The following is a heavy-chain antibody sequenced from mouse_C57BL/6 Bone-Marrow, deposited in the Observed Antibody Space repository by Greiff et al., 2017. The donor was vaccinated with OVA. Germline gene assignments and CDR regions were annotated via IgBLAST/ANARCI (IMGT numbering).Heavy chain of an antibody. Sequence: QVQLKQPGAELVKPGASVKMSCKASGYTFTSYWITWVKQRPGHGLEWIGDIYPGSGSTNYNEKFKSKATLTVDTSSSTAYMQLISLTSEDSAVYYCARHYGSSYWVAYWGQGTLVTVSA. CDR3: ARHYGSSYWVAY. CDR2: IYPGSGST. V-gene: IGHV1-55*01. CDR1: GYTFTSYW. J-gene: IGHJ3*01. D-gene: IGHD1-1*01.